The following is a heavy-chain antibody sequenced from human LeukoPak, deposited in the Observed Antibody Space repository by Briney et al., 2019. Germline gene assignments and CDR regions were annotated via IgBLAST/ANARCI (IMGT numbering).Heavy chain of an antibody. CDR1: GFTVSSNY. CDR2: IYSGGST. V-gene: IGHV3-66*01. Sequence: PGGSLRLSCAASGFTVSSNYMSWVRQAPGKGLEWVSVIYSGGSTYYADSVKGRFTISRDNSENTLYLQMNSLSAEDTAVYYCASAMVRGVITNPYYFDYWGQGTLVTVSS. D-gene: IGHD3-10*01. J-gene: IGHJ4*02. CDR3: ASAMVRGVITNPYYFDY.